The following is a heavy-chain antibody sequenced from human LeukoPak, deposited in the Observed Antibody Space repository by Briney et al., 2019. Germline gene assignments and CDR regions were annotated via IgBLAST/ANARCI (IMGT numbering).Heavy chain of an antibody. CDR3: ATNPRGGSGYSYGPFDY. V-gene: IGHV1-69*13. CDR2: IIPIFGTA. D-gene: IGHD5-18*01. CDR1: GGTFSSYA. J-gene: IGHJ4*02. Sequence: GASVKVSCKASGGTFSSYAISWVRQAPGQGLEWMGGIIPIFGTANYAQKFQGRVTITADESTSTAYMELSSLRSEDTAVYYCATNPRGGSGYSYGPFDYWGQGTLVTVSS.